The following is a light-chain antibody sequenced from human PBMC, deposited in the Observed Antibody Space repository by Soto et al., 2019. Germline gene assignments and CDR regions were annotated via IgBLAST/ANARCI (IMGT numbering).Light chain of an antibody. V-gene: IGKV1-9*01. CDR3: QQRSIWPLT. CDR1: QGISSY. CDR2: AAS. J-gene: IGKJ4*01. Sequence: DIQLTQSPSFLSASVGDRVTITCRASQGISSYLAWYQQKPGKAPKLLIYAASTLQSGVPSRFSGSGSGTEFTLTISSLQPEDFATYYCQQRSIWPLTFGGGTKVDIK.